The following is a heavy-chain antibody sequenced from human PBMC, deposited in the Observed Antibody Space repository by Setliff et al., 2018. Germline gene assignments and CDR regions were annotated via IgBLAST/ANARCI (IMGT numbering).Heavy chain of an antibody. Sequence: GGSLRLSCAASGFTFSSYAITWVRQAPGKGLEWVSMISGSAQTTYYADSVKGRFTISRDNAKNTLYLQMNSLRAEDTAVYYCARVDLWFGELLSPYYYYGMDVWGQGTTVTVSS. J-gene: IGHJ6*02. V-gene: IGHV3-23*01. CDR2: ISGSAQTT. CDR3: ARVDLWFGELLSPYYYYGMDV. D-gene: IGHD3-10*01. CDR1: GFTFSSYA.